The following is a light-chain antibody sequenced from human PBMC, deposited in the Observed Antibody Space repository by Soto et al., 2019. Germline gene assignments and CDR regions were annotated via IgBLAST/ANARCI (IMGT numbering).Light chain of an antibody. CDR2: DAS. J-gene: IGKJ1*01. V-gene: IGKV1-5*01. CDR3: QQYSSYWT. CDR1: QSLSGL. Sequence: DIQMTQTPSTQSASVGDRVTITCRASQSLSGLLAWYQQKPGKAPKLLIYDASSLESGVPSRFSGSGSGTEFTLTISSLQPDDFATYFCQQYSSYWTFGQGTKVEIK.